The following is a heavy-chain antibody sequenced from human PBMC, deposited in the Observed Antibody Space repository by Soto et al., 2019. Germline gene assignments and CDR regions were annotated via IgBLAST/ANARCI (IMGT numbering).Heavy chain of an antibody. CDR2: TSYSGTT. CDR1: SDSINCGSYS. V-gene: IGHV4-31*03. D-gene: IGHD3-10*01. Sequence: QVQLQESGPGLVQPSQTLSLTCSVSSDSINCGSYSWNWIRQFPGKGLEWIGYTSYSGTTNYNPSVNRRATISVDTSKNAFSLRLTSVTAADTAVYYCARDKGAQFDWYFDLWGRGTLVTVS. J-gene: IGHJ2*01. CDR3: ARDKGAQFDWYFDL.